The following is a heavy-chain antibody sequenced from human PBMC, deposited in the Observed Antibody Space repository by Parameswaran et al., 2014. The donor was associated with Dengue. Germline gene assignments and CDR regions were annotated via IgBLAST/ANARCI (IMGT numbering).Heavy chain of an antibody. D-gene: IGHD3-22*01. J-gene: IGHJ2*01. Sequence: RWIRQPPGKGLEWASGISGSGGSTYYADSVKGQFTISRDNSKNTLYLQMNSLRAEDTAVYYCANPMHKYYYDSSGFWYFDLWGRGTLVTVSS. CDR3: ANPMHKYYYDSSGFWYFDL. V-gene: IGHV3-23*01. CDR2: ISGSGGST.